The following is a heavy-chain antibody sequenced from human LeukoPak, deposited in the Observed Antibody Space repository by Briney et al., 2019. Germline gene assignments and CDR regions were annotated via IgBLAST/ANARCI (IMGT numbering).Heavy chain of an antibody. CDR3: ARVYYSNSYDYWYFDL. Sequence: GGSLRLSCAASGFTFSSYWMIWVRQAPGKGLEWVANIRQDGSEKYYVASVRGRFTISRDNAKNSLYLQMNSLRGEDTAVYYCARVYYSNSYDYWYFDLWGRGTLVTVSS. V-gene: IGHV3-7*01. CDR1: GFTFSSYW. D-gene: IGHD6-13*01. J-gene: IGHJ2*01. CDR2: IRQDGSEK.